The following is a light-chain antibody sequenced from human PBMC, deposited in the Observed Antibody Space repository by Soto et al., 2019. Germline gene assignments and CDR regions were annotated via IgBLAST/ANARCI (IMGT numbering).Light chain of an antibody. CDR3: QPRSNWPRT. CDR2: DVS. CDR1: QNISSY. Sequence: IVLTQYPATLSLSPGKRYTLSCRASQNISSYLIWYQQKPGQSPRLLIYDVSNRATGIPARFSGSGSGTDFTLTISSLEPEDFAVYYCQPRSNWPRTVGQGTKVDIK. J-gene: IGKJ1*01. V-gene: IGKV3-11*01.